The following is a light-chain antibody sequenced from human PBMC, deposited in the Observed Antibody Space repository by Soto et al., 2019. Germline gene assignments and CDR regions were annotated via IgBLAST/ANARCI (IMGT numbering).Light chain of an antibody. CDR3: AAWDDRLSGWV. CDR2: RNN. CDR1: SSNIGSNY. J-gene: IGLJ3*02. Sequence: QAVLTQPPSASGTPGQRVTISRSGSSSNIGSNYVYWYQQLPGTAPKLLIYRNNQRPSGVPDRFSGSKSGTSASLAISGLRSEDEADYYCAAWDDRLSGWVFGGGTKLTVL. V-gene: IGLV1-47*01.